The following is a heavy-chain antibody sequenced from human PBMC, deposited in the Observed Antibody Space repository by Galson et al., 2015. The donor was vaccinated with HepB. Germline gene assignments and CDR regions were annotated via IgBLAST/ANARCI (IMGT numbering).Heavy chain of an antibody. CDR3: ARVVMGAGDY. J-gene: IGHJ4*02. CDR2: IKKDGSEK. CDR1: GFTFNGYW. V-gene: IGHV3-7*01. Sequence: SLRLSCAASGFTFNGYWMGWVRQDPGKGLAWVANIKKDGSEKYYVDSVKGRFTISRDNAKNSLYLQMNSLRAEDTAVYYCARVVMGAGDYWGQGTLVTVSS. D-gene: IGHD1-26*01.